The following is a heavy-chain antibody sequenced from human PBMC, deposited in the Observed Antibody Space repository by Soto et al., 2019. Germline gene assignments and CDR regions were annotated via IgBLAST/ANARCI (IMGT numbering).Heavy chain of an antibody. D-gene: IGHD5-12*01. CDR1: GYTLTELS. CDR3: ATDNPQSGYYYFDY. Sequence: ASVKVSCKVSGYTLTELSMHWVRQAPGKGLEWMGGFDPEDGEAIYAQKFQGRVTMTEDTSTDTAYMELSSLRSEDTAVYYCATDNPQSGYYYFDYWGQGTLVTVSS. J-gene: IGHJ4*02. V-gene: IGHV1-24*01. CDR2: FDPEDGEA.